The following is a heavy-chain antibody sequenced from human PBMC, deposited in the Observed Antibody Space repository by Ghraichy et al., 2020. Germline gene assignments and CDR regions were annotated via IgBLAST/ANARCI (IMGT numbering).Heavy chain of an antibody. J-gene: IGHJ6*03. Sequence: GGSLRLSCAASDFTFKNYDMSWVRQAPGKGPEWVAKIKEDGSQEFYVDSVRGRFTISRDNAKKMLFLQMINLRADDSGVYYCARESDFWTGYSHGVDGYLYFMDLWGTGTRVSVS. CDR1: DFTFKNYD. CDR2: IKEDGSQE. D-gene: IGHD3/OR15-3a*01. CDR3: ARESDFWTGYSHGVDGYLYFMDL. V-gene: IGHV3-7*01.